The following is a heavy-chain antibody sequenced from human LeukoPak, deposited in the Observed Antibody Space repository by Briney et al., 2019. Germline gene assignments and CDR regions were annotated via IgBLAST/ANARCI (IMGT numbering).Heavy chain of an antibody. CDR1: GFTFSSYW. D-gene: IGHD1-26*01. CDR2: IKQDGSEK. J-gene: IGHJ4*02. CDR3: ARVVGSMYSGSYHDYFDY. V-gene: IGHV3-7*01. Sequence: LGGSLRLSCAASGFTFSSYWMSWVRQAPGKGLEWVANIKQDGSEKYYVDSVKGRFTISRDNAKNSLYLQMNSLRAEDTAVYYCARVVGSMYSGSYHDYFDYWGQGTLVTVSS.